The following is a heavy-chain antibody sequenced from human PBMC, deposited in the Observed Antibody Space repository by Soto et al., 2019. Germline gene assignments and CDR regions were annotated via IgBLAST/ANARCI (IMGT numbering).Heavy chain of an antibody. J-gene: IGHJ4*02. V-gene: IGHV3-23*01. Sequence: EVQLLESGGGLVQPGESLRLSCAASGFTFSDSAMGWVRQAPGKGLEWVSSISARGYSTYYADSVKGRFTISRDTSNNTPYLQTNSLRAAATHMYYRAKMGRDAYKPSDSWAQGSLVSVSS. CDR2: ISARGYST. CDR3: AKMGRDAYKPSDS. D-gene: IGHD3-16*01. CDR1: GFTFSDSA.